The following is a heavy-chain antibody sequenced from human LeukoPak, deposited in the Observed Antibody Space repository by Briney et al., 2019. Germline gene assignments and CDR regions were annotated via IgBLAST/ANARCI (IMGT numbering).Heavy chain of an antibody. CDR1: GFSFDDYG. J-gene: IGHJ4*02. CDR3: ARDLRVVITGSFDS. V-gene: IGHV3-20*04. Sequence: AGSLRLSCAASGFSFDDYGLTWVRQAPGKGLEWVSGINWNGDSRDYADSVKGRFTISRDNAKNSLYLQMNSLRAEDTALYYCARDLRVVITGSFDSWGQGTLVTVSS. D-gene: IGHD3-22*01. CDR2: INWNGDSR.